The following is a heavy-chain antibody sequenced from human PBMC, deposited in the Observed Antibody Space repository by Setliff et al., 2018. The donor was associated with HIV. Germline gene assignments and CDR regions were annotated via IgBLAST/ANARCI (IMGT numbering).Heavy chain of an antibody. V-gene: IGHV1-69-2*01. CDR1: GYTFTDYY. D-gene: IGHD2-2*01. CDR3: ARDHCSSSGCYEYSYYGMDV. Sequence: ASVKVSCKASGYTFTDYYMHWVQQAPGKGLEWMGRVDPEDGETIYAEKFQGRVTITADTSTDTAYMELSRLRSDDTAVYYCARDHCSSSGCYEYSYYGMDVWGQGTTVTVSS. J-gene: IGHJ6*02. CDR2: VDPEDGET.